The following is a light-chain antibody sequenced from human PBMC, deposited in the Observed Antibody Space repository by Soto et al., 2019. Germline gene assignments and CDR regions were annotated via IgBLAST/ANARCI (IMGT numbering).Light chain of an antibody. CDR2: DVS. CDR3: SSYTSSSTYV. CDR1: SSDVGGSNY. V-gene: IGLV2-14*01. J-gene: IGLJ1*01. Sequence: QSVLTQPASVSGSPGQSITISCTGTSSDVGGSNYVSWYQQHPGKAPKLMIYDVSNRPSGVSNRFSGSKSGNTASLTISGLQAEDEAEDYCSSYTSSSTYVFGTGTKLTVL.